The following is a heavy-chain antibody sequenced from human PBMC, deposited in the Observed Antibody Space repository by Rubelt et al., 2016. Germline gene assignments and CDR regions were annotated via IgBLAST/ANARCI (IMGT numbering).Heavy chain of an antibody. J-gene: IGHJ4*02. CDR3: ARGYSSSSGSMDY. Sequence: ASGFTFSSYSMNWVRQASGKGLEWLSYISRSSGTIYYADSVKGRFSIASDNAKNSLYLQMNSLRVEDTAVYYCARGYSSSSGSMDYWGQGTLVTVSS. D-gene: IGHD6-6*01. V-gene: IGHV3-48*01. CDR1: GFTFSSYS. CDR2: ISRSSGTI.